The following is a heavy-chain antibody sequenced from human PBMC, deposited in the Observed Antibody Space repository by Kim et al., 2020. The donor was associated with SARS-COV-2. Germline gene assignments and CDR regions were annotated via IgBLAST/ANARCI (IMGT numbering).Heavy chain of an antibody. CDR2: IYTSGST. CDR1: GGSISSYY. CDR3: ARDLYYGSNYYYGMDV. Sequence: SETLSLTCTVSGGSISSYYWSWIRQPAGKGLEWIGRIYTSGSTNYNPSLKSRVTMSVDTSKNQFSLKLSSVTAADTAVYYCARDLYYGSNYYYGMDVWGQGTTVTVSS. V-gene: IGHV4-4*07. J-gene: IGHJ6*02. D-gene: IGHD3-10*01.